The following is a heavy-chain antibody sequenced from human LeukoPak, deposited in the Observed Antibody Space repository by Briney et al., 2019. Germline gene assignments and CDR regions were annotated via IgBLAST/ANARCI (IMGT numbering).Heavy chain of an antibody. CDR1: GFTFSSYE. V-gene: IGHV3-48*03. J-gene: IGHJ4*02. D-gene: IGHD7-27*01. CDR2: ISGSGSTI. CDR3: ARGPGSGLGMTRYFDY. Sequence: GGSLRLSCAPSGFTFSSYEVNWVRQAPGKGLEWVSYISGSGSTIYYADSVKGRFTISRDNAKNSLYLQMNSLRAEDMAVYYCARGPGSGLGMTRYFDYWGQGTLVTVSS.